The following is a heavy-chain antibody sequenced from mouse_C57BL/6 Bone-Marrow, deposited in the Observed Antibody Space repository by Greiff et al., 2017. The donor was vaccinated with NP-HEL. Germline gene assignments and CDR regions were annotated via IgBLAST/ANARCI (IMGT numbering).Heavy chain of an antibody. CDR2: IWSGGST. Sequence: QVQLQQSGPGLVQPSQSLSITYTVSGFSLTSYGVHWVRQSPGKGLEWLGVIWSGGSTDYNAAFISRLSISKDNSKSQVFFKMNSLQADDTAIYYCARNPLTKSYSMDYWGQGTSVTVSS. D-gene: IGHD1-3*01. J-gene: IGHJ4*01. CDR3: ARNPLTKSYSMDY. V-gene: IGHV2-2*01. CDR1: GFSLTSYG.